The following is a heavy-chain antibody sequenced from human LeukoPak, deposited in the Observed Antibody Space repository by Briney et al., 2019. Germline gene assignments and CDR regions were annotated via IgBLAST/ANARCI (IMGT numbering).Heavy chain of an antibody. CDR2: MNPDSGNT. D-gene: IGHD1-26*01. J-gene: IGHJ4*02. CDR3: ARERDSWDLLNW. V-gene: IGHV1-8*02. CDR1: GYTFTSYD. Sequence: GASVKVSCKASGYTFTSYDINWVRQAPGQGLEWMGWMNPDSGNTGYAQKFRGRVTMTRDISISTAYMELSSLTSEDTAVYYCARERDSWDLLNWGGQGTLVTVSS.